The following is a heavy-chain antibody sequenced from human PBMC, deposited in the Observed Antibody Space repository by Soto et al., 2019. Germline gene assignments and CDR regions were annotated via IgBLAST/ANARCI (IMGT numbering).Heavy chain of an antibody. V-gene: IGHV3-23*01. J-gene: IGHJ3*02. CDR2: ISGSGGST. Sequence: GGSLRLSCAASGFTFSSYAMSWVRQAPGKGLEWVSAISGSGGSTYYADSVKGRFTISRDNSKNTLYLQMNSLRAEDTAVYYCAKAAHDSSGYYPLDTANDAFDIWGQGTMVTVSS. CDR3: AKAAHDSSGYYPLDTANDAFDI. CDR1: GFTFSSYA. D-gene: IGHD3-22*01.